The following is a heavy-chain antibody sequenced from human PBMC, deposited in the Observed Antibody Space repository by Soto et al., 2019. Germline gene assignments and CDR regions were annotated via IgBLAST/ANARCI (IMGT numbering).Heavy chain of an antibody. CDR1: GGSFSGYS. CDR2: INDSSST. CDR3: ARRTGVYYYYMDV. D-gene: IGHD3-10*01. V-gene: IGHV4-34*01. Sequence: QVQLQQWGAGLLKPSETLSLTCGVYGGSFSGYSWSWIRQPPGKGLEWIGEINDSSSTKYNPSLKSRVTLSLETSKSQFSLRLSSVTAADTAVYYCARRTGVYYYYMDVWGKGTTVTVSS. J-gene: IGHJ6*03.